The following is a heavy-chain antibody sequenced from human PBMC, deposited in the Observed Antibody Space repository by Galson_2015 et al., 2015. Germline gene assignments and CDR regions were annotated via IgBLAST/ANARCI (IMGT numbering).Heavy chain of an antibody. CDR1: GFTFSDYG. Sequence: SLRLSCAASGFTFSDYGMHWVRQAPGKGLEWVTVISYDGSNKYYADSVKGRFTISRDNSKNTLFPQMNSPRAEDTAVYYCAKDRRVYYYGVDVWGQGTTVTVSS. V-gene: IGHV3-30*18. CDR3: AKDRRVYYYGVDV. J-gene: IGHJ6*02. CDR2: ISYDGSNK.